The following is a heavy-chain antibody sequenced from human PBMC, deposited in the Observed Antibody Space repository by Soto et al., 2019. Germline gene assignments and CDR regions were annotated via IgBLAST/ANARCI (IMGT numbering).Heavy chain of an antibody. CDR2: ISKSGGT. Sequence: QVQLQESGPGLVKPSETLSLTCTVSGASMISDYWTWIRQPPGKRPEWSGYISKSGGTTYNPSLESRVTISLDTSSDQFALRLTSVTAADTAVYYCARGGITVGGVMAVWGQGTTVTVSS. V-gene: IGHV4-59*01. CDR1: GASMISDY. D-gene: IGHD6-19*01. J-gene: IGHJ6*02. CDR3: ARGGITVGGVMAV.